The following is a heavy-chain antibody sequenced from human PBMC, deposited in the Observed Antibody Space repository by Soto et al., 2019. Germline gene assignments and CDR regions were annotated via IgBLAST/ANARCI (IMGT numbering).Heavy chain of an antibody. J-gene: IGHJ4*02. CDR3: ASWDYDVLTGYSYDD. CDR1: GGTFNNYG. Sequence: QVQLVQSGAEVKKPGSSVKVSCKASGGTFNNYGMGWVRQAPGQGLEWMGGIIPMIPRTNYAQKFQGRVTLTADASRSTAYMELGSLRSEDTAVYYCASWDYDVLTGYSYDDWGQGTLVTVSS. D-gene: IGHD3-9*01. CDR2: IIPMIPRT. V-gene: IGHV1-69*01.